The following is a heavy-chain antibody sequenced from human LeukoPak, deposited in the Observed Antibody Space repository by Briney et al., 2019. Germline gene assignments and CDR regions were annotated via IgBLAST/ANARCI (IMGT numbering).Heavy chain of an antibody. CDR2: IIPILGIA. J-gene: IGHJ5*02. Sequence: ASVKVSCKASGGTFSSYAISWVRQAPGQGLEWMGRIIPILGIANYAQKFQGRVTITADKSTSTAYMELSSLRSEDTAVYYCAVDEAQGGGSGNWFDPWGQGTLVTVSS. V-gene: IGHV1-69*04. CDR3: AVDEAQGGGSGNWFDP. D-gene: IGHD2-15*01. CDR1: GGTFSSYA.